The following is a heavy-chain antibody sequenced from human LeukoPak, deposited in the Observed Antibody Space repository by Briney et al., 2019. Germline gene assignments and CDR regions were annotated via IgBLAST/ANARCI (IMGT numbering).Heavy chain of an antibody. D-gene: IGHD6-6*01. CDR2: ISGRGGST. V-gene: IGHV3-23*01. CDR1: GFTFSSYA. J-gene: IGHJ1*01. CDR3: AKDPGVGIAARPRGYFQH. Sequence: GGSLRLSCAASGFTFSSYAMSWVRQAPGKGLEWVSAISGRGGSTYYADSVKGRFTISRGNSKNTLYLQMNSLRADDTAVYYCAKDPGVGIAARPRGYFQHWGQGTLVTVSS.